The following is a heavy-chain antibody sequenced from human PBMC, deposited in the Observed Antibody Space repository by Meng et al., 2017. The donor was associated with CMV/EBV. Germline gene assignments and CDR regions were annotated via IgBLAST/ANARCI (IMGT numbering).Heavy chain of an antibody. CDR2: INHSGST. D-gene: IGHD1-26*01. Sequence: QVQLQPWVAGCLKPSGPLSRTRAVYGGSVSGYYWSWIRQPPGKGLEWIGEINHSGSTNYNPSLKSRVTISVDTSKNQFSLKLSSVTAADTAVYYCARGGGGEWELLHYFDYWGQGTLVTVSS. J-gene: IGHJ4*02. CDR1: GGSVSGYY. V-gene: IGHV4-34*01. CDR3: ARGGGGEWELLHYFDY.